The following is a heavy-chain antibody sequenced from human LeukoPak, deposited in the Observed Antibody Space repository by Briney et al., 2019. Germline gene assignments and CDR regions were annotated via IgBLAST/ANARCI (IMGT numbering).Heavy chain of an antibody. D-gene: IGHD6-19*01. V-gene: IGHV2-5*02. CDR1: GFSLSTRGVG. CDR2: IYWDNDR. J-gene: IGHJ4*03. CDR3: AHRPLGFISGWDNCYFDT. Sequence: SGPTRVKPTQTLTLTCTFSGFSLSTRGVGVGWVRQPPGKALEWLAVIYWDNDRRYSPSLKNRLTITKDTSKNQVVLTMTNMDPGDTATYYCAHRPLGFISGWDNCYFDTWAPGTLVTVSS.